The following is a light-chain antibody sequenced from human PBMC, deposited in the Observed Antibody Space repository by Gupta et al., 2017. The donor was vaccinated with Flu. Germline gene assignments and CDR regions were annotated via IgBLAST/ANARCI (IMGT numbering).Light chain of an antibody. J-gene: IGKJ2*01. CDR1: QSLLYSDGNTY. V-gene: IGKV2-30*01. CDR2: KVS. CDR3: MQGTHWPLYT. Sequence: TLGQPASISCRSSQSLLYSDGNTYLSWFKQRPGQSPRRLIYKVSNRDSGVPDRFSGSGSDTEFTLKIDKGEAEDLGVYYCMQGTHWPLYTFGQGTILEIK.